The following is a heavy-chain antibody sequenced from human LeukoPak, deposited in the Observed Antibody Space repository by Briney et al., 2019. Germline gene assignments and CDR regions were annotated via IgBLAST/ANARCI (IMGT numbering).Heavy chain of an antibody. J-gene: IGHJ4*02. CDR2: INWNGGNT. V-gene: IGHV3-20*04. D-gene: IGHD6-19*01. Sequence: GGSLRLSCAASGFTFDDYAMNWVRQAPGKGLEWVSGINWNGGNTAYADSVKGRLTISRDNSKNTLYLQMNSLRAEDTAVYYCAKDQGASGGIDYWGQGTLVTVSS. CDR1: GFTFDDYA. CDR3: AKDQGASGGIDY.